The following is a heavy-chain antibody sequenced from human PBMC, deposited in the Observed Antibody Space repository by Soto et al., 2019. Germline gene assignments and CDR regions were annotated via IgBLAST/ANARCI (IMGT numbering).Heavy chain of an antibody. Sequence: GGSLRLSFAASAFIFTSYSMHWVRQAPGKGLEWVAIISHDGSKKYHADSVKGRFTISRDNSRNTISLQMNSLRAEDTATYYCAKARCTGNSCYVPDYWGHGSLVTVSS. CDR3: AKARCTGNSCYVPDY. D-gene: IGHD2-8*02. J-gene: IGHJ4*01. V-gene: IGHV3-30*18. CDR1: AFIFTSYS. CDR2: ISHDGSKK.